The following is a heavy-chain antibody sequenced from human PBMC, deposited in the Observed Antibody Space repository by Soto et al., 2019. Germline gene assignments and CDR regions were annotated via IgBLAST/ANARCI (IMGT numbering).Heavy chain of an antibody. J-gene: IGHJ5*01. CDR3: ARVRQGCSANNCYFDP. Sequence: PSETLSLTCSLSGGSVRAPDWWNWVRQSQDKELEWIAEVHISGHSNYNPSLRSRVSVSIDSSKNQFYLNLNSVTAADTAIYYCARVRQGCSANNCYFDPWGQGTQVTVSS. D-gene: IGHD1-1*01. V-gene: IGHV4-4*02. CDR2: VHISGHS. CDR1: GGSVRAPDW.